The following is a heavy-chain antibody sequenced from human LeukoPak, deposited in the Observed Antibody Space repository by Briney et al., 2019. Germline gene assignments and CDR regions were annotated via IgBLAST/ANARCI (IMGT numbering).Heavy chain of an antibody. J-gene: IGHJ4*02. CDR1: GFTFSIYH. CDR3: ARGMATHDY. D-gene: IGHD5-24*01. CDR2: ISSSSSST. Sequence: PGGSLRLSCTASGFTFSIYHMNWVRQAPGKGLEWVSYISSSSSSTYYADSVKGRFTISRDNSKNTLYLQMNSLRAEDTAVYYCARGMATHDYWGQGTLVTVSS. V-gene: IGHV3-48*01.